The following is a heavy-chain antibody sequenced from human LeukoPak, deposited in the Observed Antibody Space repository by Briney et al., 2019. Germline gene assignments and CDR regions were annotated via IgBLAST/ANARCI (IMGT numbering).Heavy chain of an antibody. CDR1: GFTFSTYW. CDR2: IKEDGSEK. Sequence: GGSLRLSCEGSGFTFSTYWMTRVRQAPGKGLEWVANIKEDGSEKSYVDSVKGRFTISKDNAKNSLYLQMNSLRAEDTAVYYCARTHSGSYYMGFDYWGQGALVTVSS. V-gene: IGHV3-7*01. D-gene: IGHD1-26*01. J-gene: IGHJ4*02. CDR3: ARTHSGSYYMGFDY.